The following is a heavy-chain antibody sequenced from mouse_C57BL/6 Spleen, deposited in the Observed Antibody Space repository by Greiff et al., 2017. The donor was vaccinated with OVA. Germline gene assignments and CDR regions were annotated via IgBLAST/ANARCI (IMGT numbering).Heavy chain of an antibody. CDR2: IDPSDSET. J-gene: IGHJ2*01. CDR3: ARVKANWAHCDS. V-gene: IGHV1-52*01. CDR1: GYTFTSYW. Sequence: VQLQQPGAELVRPGSSVKLSCKASGYTFTSYWMHWVKQRPIQGLEWIGNIDPSDSETHYNQKFKDKATLTVDKSSSTAYMQLSSLTSEDSAVSDSARVKANWAHCDSWGQGTTLTVSS. D-gene: IGHD4-1*01.